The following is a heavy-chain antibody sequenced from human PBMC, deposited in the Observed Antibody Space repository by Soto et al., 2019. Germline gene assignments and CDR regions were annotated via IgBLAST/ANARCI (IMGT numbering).Heavy chain of an antibody. CDR1: GYTFTSYG. V-gene: IGHV1-18*01. D-gene: IGHD2-2*01. CDR3: ARDDARDIVVVPAAPFDY. J-gene: IGHJ4*02. CDR2: ISAYNGNT. Sequence: ASVKVSCKASGYTFTSYGISWVRQAPGQGLEWMGWISAYNGNTNYAQKLQGRVTMTTDTSTSTAYMELRSLRSDDTAVYYCARDDARDIVVVPAAPFDYWGQGTLVTVSS.